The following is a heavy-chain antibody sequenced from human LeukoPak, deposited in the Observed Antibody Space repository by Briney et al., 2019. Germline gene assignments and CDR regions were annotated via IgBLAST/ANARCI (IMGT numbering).Heavy chain of an antibody. D-gene: IGHD6-19*01. Sequence: SETLSLTCTVSGGSISSYQWSWIRQPPGKGLEWIGYIYYSGSTNYNPSLKSRVTISVDTSKNQFSLKLSSVTAADTAVYYCARGRGTFGSGWYGGYYYGMDVWGQGTTVTVSS. CDR3: ARGRGTFGSGWYGGYYYGMDV. J-gene: IGHJ6*02. CDR2: IYYSGST. CDR1: GGSISSYQ. V-gene: IGHV4-59*12.